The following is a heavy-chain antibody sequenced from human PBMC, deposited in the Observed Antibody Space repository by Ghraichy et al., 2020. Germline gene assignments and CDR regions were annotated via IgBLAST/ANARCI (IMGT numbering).Heavy chain of an antibody. D-gene: IGHD2-15*01. CDR1: GGSFSGYY. Sequence: SETLSLTCAVYGGSFSGYYWSWIRQPPGKGLEWIGEINHSGSTNYNPSLKSRVTISVDTSKNQFSLKLSSVTAADTAVYYCARTVVVVAAKTDGGGLQTRFDPWGQGTLVTVSS. CDR2: INHSGST. V-gene: IGHV4-34*01. J-gene: IGHJ5*02. CDR3: ARTVVVVAAKTDGGGLQTRFDP.